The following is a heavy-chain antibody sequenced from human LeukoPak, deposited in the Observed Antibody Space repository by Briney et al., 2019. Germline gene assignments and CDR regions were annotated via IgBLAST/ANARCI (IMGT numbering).Heavy chain of an antibody. CDR1: GFTFSDFW. V-gene: IGHV3-7*03. CDR2: IKEDGTEK. Sequence: PGGSLRLSCAGSGFTFSDFWMTWVRQTPGKGLEWVANIKEDGTEKNLVDSVKGRFTISTDNSKNTLYLQMNSLRAEDTAVYYCARQDSASFYDHWGQGTLVTVSS. D-gene: IGHD2/OR15-2a*01. J-gene: IGHJ4*02. CDR3: ARQDSASFYDH.